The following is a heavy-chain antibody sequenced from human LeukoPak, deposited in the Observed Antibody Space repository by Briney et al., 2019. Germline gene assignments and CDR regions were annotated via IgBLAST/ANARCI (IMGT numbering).Heavy chain of an antibody. Sequence: ASVKVSCKASGYTSTSYDINWVRHATGQGLEWMGWMNPNSGNTGYAQKFQGRVTMTRNTSISTAYMELSSLRYEDTAVYYCARFLSVAGGVDRDKWGQVTLVPVSS. J-gene: IGHJ4*02. CDR1: GYTSTSYD. D-gene: IGHD3-16*01. V-gene: IGHV1-8*01. CDR3: ARFLSVAGGVDRDK. CDR2: MNPNSGNT.